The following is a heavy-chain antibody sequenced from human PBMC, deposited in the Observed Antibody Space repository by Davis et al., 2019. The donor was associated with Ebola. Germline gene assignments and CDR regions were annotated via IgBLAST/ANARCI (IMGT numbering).Heavy chain of an antibody. J-gene: IGHJ6*04. Sequence: GGSLRLSCAASGFIFSSYTMNWVRQAPGKGLEWVSSISVSSGYIYYEDSVKGRFTISRDNSKNTLYLQMNSLRAEDTAVYYSARSDYYYGMDVWGKGTTVTVSS. CDR2: ISVSSGYI. D-gene: IGHD6-6*01. V-gene: IGHV3-21*01. CDR3: ARSDYYYGMDV. CDR1: GFIFSSYT.